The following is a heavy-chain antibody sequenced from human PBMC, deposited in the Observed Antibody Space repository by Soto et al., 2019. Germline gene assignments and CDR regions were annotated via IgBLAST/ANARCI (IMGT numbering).Heavy chain of an antibody. CDR3: ARGAVVGSLSFDY. V-gene: IGHV3-74*01. CDR2: INSDESTT. CDR1: GFSFSSYW. D-gene: IGHD6-13*01. J-gene: IGHJ4*02. Sequence: GGSLRLSCAASGFSFSSYWMHWVRQAPGQGLVWVSRINSDESTTGYADSVKGRFTISRDNAKNTLYLQVNSLRVEDTAVYYCARGAVVGSLSFDYWGQGTPVTVSS.